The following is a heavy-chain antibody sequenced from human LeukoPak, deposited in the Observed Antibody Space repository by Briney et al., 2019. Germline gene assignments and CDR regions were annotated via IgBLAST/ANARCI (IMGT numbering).Heavy chain of an antibody. CDR3: ARGTAMVNPGTLDY. CDR1: GGSVSSGSYY. J-gene: IGHJ4*02. Sequence: SETLSLTCTVSGGSVSSGSYYWSWIRQPPGKGLEWIGYIYYSGSTNYNPSLKSRVTISVDTSKNQFSLKLSSVTAADTAVYYCARGTAMVNPGTLDYWGQGTLVTVSS. V-gene: IGHV4-61*01. D-gene: IGHD5-18*01. CDR2: IYYSGST.